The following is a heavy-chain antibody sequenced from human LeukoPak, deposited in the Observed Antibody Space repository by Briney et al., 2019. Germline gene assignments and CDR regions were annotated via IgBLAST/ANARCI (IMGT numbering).Heavy chain of an antibody. CDR3: ASLTTVTTTTPYYMDV. Sequence: GESLKISCKGSGYSFTSYWIGWVRQMPGKGLEWMGIIYPGDSDTRYSPSFQGQVTISADKSISTAYLQWSSLKASDTAMYYCASLTTVTTTTPYYMDVWGKGTTVTVSS. J-gene: IGHJ6*03. V-gene: IGHV5-51*01. CDR2: IYPGDSDT. D-gene: IGHD4-11*01. CDR1: GYSFTSYW.